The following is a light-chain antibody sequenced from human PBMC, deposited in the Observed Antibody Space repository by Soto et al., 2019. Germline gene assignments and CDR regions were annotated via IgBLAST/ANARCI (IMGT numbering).Light chain of an antibody. CDR2: EVT. J-gene: IGLJ1*01. CDR3: SSCTNITRRACV. V-gene: IGLV2-14*01. CDR1: SGDIGSYNR. Sequence: QSALTQPASVSGSPGQSITISCTGTSGDIGSYNRVSWYQQHPGKAPKLIIYEVTDRPSGVSNRFSGSKSGNTASLTISGLQAEDEAEYYCSSCTNITRRACVFGTGTKLTVL.